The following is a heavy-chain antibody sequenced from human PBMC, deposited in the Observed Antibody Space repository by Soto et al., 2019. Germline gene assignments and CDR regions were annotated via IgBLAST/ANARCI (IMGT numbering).Heavy chain of an antibody. CDR3: ARVGATAADLDDAFDI. V-gene: IGHV1-18*01. CDR2: IGAYNGNT. CDR1: GYTFTNYG. D-gene: IGHD6-13*01. Sequence: ASVKVSCKASGYTFTNYGITWVRQAPGQGLEWMGGIGAYNGNTHYTQRLQGRVTMTTDTSTSTAYMELSSLRSEDTAVYYCARVGATAADLDDAFDIWGQGTMVTVSS. J-gene: IGHJ3*02.